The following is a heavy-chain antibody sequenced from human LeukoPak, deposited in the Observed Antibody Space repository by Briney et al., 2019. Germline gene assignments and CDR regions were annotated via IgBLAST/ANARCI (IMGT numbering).Heavy chain of an antibody. CDR2: IYYSGST. CDR1: GSSISSYY. D-gene: IGHD3-10*01. V-gene: IGHV4-59*08. CDR3: ARRHYGSGNIDS. J-gene: IGHJ4*02. Sequence: SETLSLTCTVSGSSISSYYWSWIRQPPGKGLEWIGYIYYSGSTNYNPSLKSRAAISVDTSKNQFSLNLSSVTAADTAVYYCARRHYGSGNIDSWGQGTLVTVSS.